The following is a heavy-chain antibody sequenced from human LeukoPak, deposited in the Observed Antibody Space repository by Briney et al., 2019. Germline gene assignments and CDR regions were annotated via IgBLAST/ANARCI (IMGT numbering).Heavy chain of an antibody. Sequence: PGGSLRLSCAASGFTFSSYWMNWVRQAPGRGLEWVSSISSSGSYIYYADSLKGRFTISRDNAKNSLYLQMNSLRAEDTAVYYCAREDASSWDYWGQGILVTVSS. V-gene: IGHV3-21*01. J-gene: IGHJ4*02. CDR3: AREDASSWDY. CDR1: GFTFSSYW. D-gene: IGHD6-13*01. CDR2: ISSSGSYI.